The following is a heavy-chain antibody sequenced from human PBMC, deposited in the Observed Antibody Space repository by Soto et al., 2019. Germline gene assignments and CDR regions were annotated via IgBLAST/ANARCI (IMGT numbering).Heavy chain of an antibody. CDR3: ARGIAAAGTFRYYYYSGMDV. D-gene: IGHD6-13*01. Sequence: PSQTLSLTCAISGDSVSSNSAAWNWIGQSPSRGLEWLGRTYYRSKWYNDYAVSVKSRITINPDTSKNQFSLQLNSVTPEDTAVYYCARGIAAAGTFRYYYYSGMDVWGQGTTVTVSS. V-gene: IGHV6-1*01. CDR1: GDSVSSNSAA. J-gene: IGHJ6*02. CDR2: TYYRSKWYN.